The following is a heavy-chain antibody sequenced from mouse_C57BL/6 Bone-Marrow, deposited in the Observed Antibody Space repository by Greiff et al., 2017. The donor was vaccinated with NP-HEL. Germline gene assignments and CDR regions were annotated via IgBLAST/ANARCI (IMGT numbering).Heavy chain of an antibody. CDR2: IRNKANNPAT. V-gene: IGHV6-6*01. D-gene: IGHD1-1*01. CDR3: TTPPLRYWYFEV. CDR1: GFTFSDAW. J-gene: IGHJ1*03. Sequence: DVMLVESGGGLVQPGGSMKLSCAASGFTFSDAWMDWVRQSPEKGLEWVAEIRNKANNPATYYAESVKGRFTISRDDSKSSVYLQMNSLRAEDTGIYYCTTPPLRYWYFEVWGTGTTVTVSS.